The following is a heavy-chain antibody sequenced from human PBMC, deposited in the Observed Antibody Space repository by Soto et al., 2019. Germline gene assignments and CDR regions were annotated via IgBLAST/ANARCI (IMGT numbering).Heavy chain of an antibody. CDR2: VNPKRGDA. Sequence: QVVLVQSGAEVKKPGDSVKVSCKSSGYKFTEYYIHWVRQAPGQGPEWMGWVNPKRGDAVCAQKFQGWVTMTRDTATTTAYLEVNRLKPDDTAVYFCARDPGLPGRYWYFDLWGRGTLVTVSS. CDR3: ARDPGLPGRYWYFDL. CDR1: GYKFTEYY. D-gene: IGHD3-9*01. V-gene: IGHV1-2*04. J-gene: IGHJ2*01.